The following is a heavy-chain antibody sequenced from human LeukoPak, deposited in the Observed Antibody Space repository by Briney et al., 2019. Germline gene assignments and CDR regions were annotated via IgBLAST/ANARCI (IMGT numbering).Heavy chain of an antibody. V-gene: IGHV1-46*01. D-gene: IGHD6-19*01. CDR2: INPSGGST. CDR3: AREVAVGREGGSADAFDI. CDR1: GYTFTSYY. Sequence: ASVKVSCKASGYTFTSYYMHWVRQAPGQGLEWMGIINPSGGSTSYAQKFQGRVTMTRDTSTSTVYMELSSLRSEDTAVYYCAREVAVGREGGSADAFDIWGQGTMVTVSS. J-gene: IGHJ3*02.